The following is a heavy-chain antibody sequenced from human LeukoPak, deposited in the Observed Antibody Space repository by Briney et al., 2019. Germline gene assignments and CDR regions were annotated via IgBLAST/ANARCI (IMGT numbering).Heavy chain of an antibody. Sequence: SETLSLTCAVYGGSFSGYYWSWIRQPPGKGLEWIGEINHSGSTNYNPSLKSRVTISVDTSKNQFSLKLSSVTAADTAVYYCARGRKPYYYYYYMDVWGKGTTVTVSS. J-gene: IGHJ6*03. V-gene: IGHV4-34*01. CDR2: INHSGST. CDR1: GGSFSGYY. CDR3: ARGRKPYYYYYYMDV. D-gene: IGHD1-14*01.